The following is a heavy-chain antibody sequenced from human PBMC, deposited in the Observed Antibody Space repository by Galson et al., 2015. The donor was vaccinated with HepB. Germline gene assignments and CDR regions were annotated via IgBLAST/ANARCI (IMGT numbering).Heavy chain of an antibody. CDR3: VAGLRYFDWFYNGVDV. Sequence: SLRLSCASSGFTFSRDGLHWVRQAPGKGLEWVAFISYDGSNKFYADSVRGRFSISRDNPKDTLYLEMSSLRAGDTAMYFCVAGLRYFDWFYNGVDVWGQGTTVTVSS. D-gene: IGHD3-9*01. CDR1: GFTFSRDG. V-gene: IGHV3-30*03. CDR2: ISYDGSNK. J-gene: IGHJ6*02.